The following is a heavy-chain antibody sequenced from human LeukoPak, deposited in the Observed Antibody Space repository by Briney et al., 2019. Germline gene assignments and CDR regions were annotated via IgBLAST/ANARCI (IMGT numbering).Heavy chain of an antibody. J-gene: IGHJ5*02. V-gene: IGHV3-30*18. CDR3: AKGSWFDP. CDR1: GFTFSSYG. CDR2: ISYDGGNK. Sequence: PGGSLRLSCAASGFTFSSYGMHWVRQAPGKGLEWVAVISYDGGNKYYADSVKGRFTISRDNSKNTLYLQMNSLRAEDTAVYYCAKGSWFDPWGQGTLVTVSS.